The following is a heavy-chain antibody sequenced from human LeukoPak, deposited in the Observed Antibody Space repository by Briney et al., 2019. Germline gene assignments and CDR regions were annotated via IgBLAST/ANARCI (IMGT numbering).Heavy chain of an antibody. D-gene: IGHD3-10*01. CDR3: AKLSSFSTLLITMELDAFDI. CDR2: IRYDGSNK. Sequence: GGSLRLSCAASGFTFSSYGMHWVRQAPGKGLEWVAFIRYDGSNKYYADSVKGRFTISRDNSKNTLYLQMNSLRAEDTAVYYCAKLSSFSTLLITMELDAFDIWGQGTMVTVSS. V-gene: IGHV3-30*02. J-gene: IGHJ3*02. CDR1: GFTFSSYG.